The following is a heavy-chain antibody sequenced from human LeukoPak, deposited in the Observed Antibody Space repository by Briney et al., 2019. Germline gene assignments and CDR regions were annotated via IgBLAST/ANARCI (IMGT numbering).Heavy chain of an antibody. CDR3: ARDSFCGSTSCHDAFDI. V-gene: IGHV3-30-3*01. CDR1: GFTFSSYA. J-gene: IGHJ3*02. CDR2: ISYDGSNK. Sequence: AGGSLRLSCAASGFTFSSYAMHWVRQAPGKGLEWVAVISYDGSNKYYADSVKGRFTISRDNSKNTLYLQMNSLRAEDTAVYYCARDSFCGSTSCHDAFDIWGQGTMVTVSS. D-gene: IGHD2-2*01.